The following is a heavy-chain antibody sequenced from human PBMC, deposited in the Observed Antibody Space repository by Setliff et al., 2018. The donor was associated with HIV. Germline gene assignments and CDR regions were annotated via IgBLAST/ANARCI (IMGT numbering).Heavy chain of an antibody. CDR1: GGSISSGIYY. D-gene: IGHD2-8*01. Sequence: SETLSLTCTVSGGSISSGIYYWSWIRQPAGKGLEWIGRIYTSGSTNYNPSLKSRVTISVDTSKNQFSLKLSSVTAADTAVYYCASKLYCTNGVCLDAFDIWGQGTMVTVSS. CDR2: IYTSGST. J-gene: IGHJ3*02. CDR3: ASKLYCTNGVCLDAFDI. V-gene: IGHV4-61*02.